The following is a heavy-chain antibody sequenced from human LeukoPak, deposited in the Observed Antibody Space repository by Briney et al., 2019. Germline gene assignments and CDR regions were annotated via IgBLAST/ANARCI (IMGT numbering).Heavy chain of an antibody. D-gene: IGHD1-26*01. CDR3: ARDFQLRWFDP. J-gene: IGHJ5*02. CDR2: IYYSGST. CDR1: GGSISSYY. Sequence: PSETLSLTCTVSGGSISSYYWSWIRQPPGKGLEWIGYIYYSGSTNYNPSLKSRVTISVDTSKNQFSLKLSSVTAADTAVYYCARDFQLRWFDPWGQGTLVTVSS. V-gene: IGHV4-59*12.